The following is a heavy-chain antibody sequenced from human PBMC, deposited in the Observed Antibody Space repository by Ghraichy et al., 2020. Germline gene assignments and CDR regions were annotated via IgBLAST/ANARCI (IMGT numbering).Heavy chain of an antibody. CDR3: ARDSWGSYGDSYDAFDI. Sequence: GGSLRLSCAASGFTVSSNYMSWVRQAPGKGLEWVSVIYSGGSTYYADSVKGRFTISRDNSKNTLYLQMNSLRAEDTAVYYCARDSWGSYGDSYDAFDIWGQGTMVTVSS. J-gene: IGHJ3*02. D-gene: IGHD4-17*01. CDR1: GFTVSSNY. V-gene: IGHV3-66*02. CDR2: IYSGGST.